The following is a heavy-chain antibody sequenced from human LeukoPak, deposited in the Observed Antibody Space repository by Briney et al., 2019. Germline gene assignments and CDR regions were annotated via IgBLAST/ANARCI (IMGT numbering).Heavy chain of an antibody. CDR1: GSTFSSYA. D-gene: IGHD5-18*01. V-gene: IGHV1-69*01. CDR2: IIPIFGTA. J-gene: IGHJ6*02. Sequence: SVKVSCKASGSTFSSYAISWVRQAPGQGLEWMGGIIPIFGTANYAQKFQGRVTITADESTSTAYMELSSLRSEDTAVYYCARSSYSYGYYYYYGMDVWGQGTTVTVSS. CDR3: ARSSYSYGYYYYYGMDV.